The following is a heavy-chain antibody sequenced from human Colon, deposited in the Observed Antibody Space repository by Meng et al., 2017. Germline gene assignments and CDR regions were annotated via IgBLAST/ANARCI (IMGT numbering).Heavy chain of an antibody. V-gene: IGHV4-34*01. J-gene: IGHJ1*01. CDR3: LRGSGGSV. CDR1: GGSFSDYY. Sequence: QVQLQQWGAGLLKPSETLSLTCAVYGGSFSDYYWTWIRQPPGKGLEWIGDINHSGHSHYNPALKSRVSMSIDKSKNQFSLKLTSVTAADTAVYHCLRGSGGSVWGQGTLVTVSS. CDR2: INHSGHS. D-gene: IGHD3-10*01.